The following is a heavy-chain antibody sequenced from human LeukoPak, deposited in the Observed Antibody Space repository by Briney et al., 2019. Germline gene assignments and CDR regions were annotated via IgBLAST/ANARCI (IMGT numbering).Heavy chain of an antibody. V-gene: IGHV4-38-2*02. CDR3: AREQDYGDYAAFDI. CDR1: GHSISSGYY. J-gene: IGHJ3*02. Sequence: SETLSLTCSVSGHSISSGYYWGWIRQPPGKGLEWIGSIYHSGSTYYNPSFKSRVTISVDMSKNQFSLRLTSVTAADTAVYYCAREQDYGDYAAFDIWAQGTMVTVSP. D-gene: IGHD4-17*01. CDR2: IYHSGST.